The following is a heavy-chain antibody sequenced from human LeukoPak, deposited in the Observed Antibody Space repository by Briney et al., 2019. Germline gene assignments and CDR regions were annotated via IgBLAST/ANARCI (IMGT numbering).Heavy chain of an antibody. CDR3: ARGSGTSWTTNWFDP. D-gene: IGHD6-13*01. CDR1: GFTFSDHY. J-gene: IGHJ5*02. Sequence: PGGSLRLSCAASGFTFSDHYMDWVRQAPGKGLEWVGRTRKKTNSYTTEYAASVKGRFTISRDDSKNSLYLQMNSLKAEDTAVYYCARGSGTSWTTNWFDPWGLGTLVTVSS. CDR2: TRKKTNSYTT. V-gene: IGHV3-72*01.